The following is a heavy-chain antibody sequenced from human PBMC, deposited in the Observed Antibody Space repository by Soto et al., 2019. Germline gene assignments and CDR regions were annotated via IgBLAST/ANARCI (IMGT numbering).Heavy chain of an antibody. D-gene: IGHD2-2*01. V-gene: IGHV3-23*01. J-gene: IGHJ3*02. CDR3: AKFYCISTMCQAPAAKSTGGFEI. CDR2: ISGSGVST. CDR1: GFTFSSYG. Sequence: EPQLLESGGGLGHPGGSLRLSCAPSGFTFSSYGMSWVRQAPGKGLEWVAAISGSGVSTYYADSVKGRSTISRDNSKKTVDLQMNSLRAEDTAVYYCAKFYCISTMCQAPAAKSTGGFEIWGQGTLVTVSS.